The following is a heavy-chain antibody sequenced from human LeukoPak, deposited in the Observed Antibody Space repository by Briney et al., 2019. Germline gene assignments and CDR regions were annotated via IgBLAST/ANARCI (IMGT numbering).Heavy chain of an antibody. CDR3: AKQRSEVPTAAANY. CDR1: GFTFSSYA. CDR2: ISGPGDTT. J-gene: IGHJ2*01. V-gene: IGHV3-23*01. Sequence: GGSLRLSCATSGFTFSSYAMSWVRQAPGKGLEWVSGISGPGDTTYYAESVKGRFTISRDNSKNTLLLQMNSLRADDTAVYYCAKQRSEVPTAAANYWGRGTLVTVSS. D-gene: IGHD2-2*01.